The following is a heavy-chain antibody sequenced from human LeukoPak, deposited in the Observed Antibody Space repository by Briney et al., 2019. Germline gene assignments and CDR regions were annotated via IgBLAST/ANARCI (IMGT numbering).Heavy chain of an antibody. CDR1: GFTVSNNY. CDR2: IYSGGNT. J-gene: IGHJ3*02. D-gene: IGHD6-6*01. V-gene: IGHV3-66*01. CDR3: ARGSSGAFDI. Sequence: GGSLRLSCAASGFTVSNNYMSWVRQAPGKGLEWVSVIYSGGNTYYADSVKGSITISRDNSKNTLYLQINSLRTEDTAVYYCARGSSGAFDIWGQGTMVTVSS.